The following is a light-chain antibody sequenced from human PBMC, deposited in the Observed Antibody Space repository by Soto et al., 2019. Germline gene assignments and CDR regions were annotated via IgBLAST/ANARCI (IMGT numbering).Light chain of an antibody. J-gene: IGKJ1*01. CDR2: DAS. CDR3: QQRSNWPRT. Sequence: EIVLTQSPATLSLSPGERGTLACRASRSISNYLAWYQKRPGQPPRLLIYDASNRATGIPARFSGSGSGTDFTLTISSLEPEDLAVYFCQQRSNWPRTFGQGTKVDIK. CDR1: RSISNY. V-gene: IGKV3-11*01.